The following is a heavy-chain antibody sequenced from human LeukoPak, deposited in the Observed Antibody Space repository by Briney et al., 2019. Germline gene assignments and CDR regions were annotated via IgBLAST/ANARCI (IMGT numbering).Heavy chain of an antibody. CDR2: INSDGSWT. Sequence: PGGSLRLSCAASGNYWMHWVLQAPGKGLVWVSHINSDGSWTSYADSVKGRFTISKDNAKNTVYLQMNNLRAEDTAVCYCVSFYETYWGRGTLVTVSS. V-gene: IGHV3-74*01. D-gene: IGHD2-2*01. J-gene: IGHJ4*02. CDR1: GNYW. CDR3: VSFYETY.